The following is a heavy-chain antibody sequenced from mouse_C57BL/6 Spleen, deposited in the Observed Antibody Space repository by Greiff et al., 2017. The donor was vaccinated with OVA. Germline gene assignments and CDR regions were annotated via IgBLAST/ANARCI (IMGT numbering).Heavy chain of an antibody. Sequence: EVKLVESGGGLVKPGGSLKLSCAASGFTFSSYAMSWVRQTPEKRLEWVATISDGGSYTYYPDNVKGRFTISRDNAKNNLYLQMSHLKSEDTAMYYCAGVGGYYRSMDWYFGVWGKGTTVTVSS. CDR1: GFTFSSYA. J-gene: IGHJ1*03. CDR2: ISDGGSYT. CDR3: AGVGGYYRSMDWYFGV. D-gene: IGHD1-1*01. V-gene: IGHV5-4*03.